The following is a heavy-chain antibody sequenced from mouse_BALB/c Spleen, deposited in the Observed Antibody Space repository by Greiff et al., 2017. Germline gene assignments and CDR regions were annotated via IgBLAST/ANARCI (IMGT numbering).Heavy chain of an antibody. CDR2: ILPGSGST. Sequence: QVQLQQSGAELMKPGASVKISCKATGYTFSSYWIEWVKQRPGHGLEWIGEILPGSGSTNYNEKFKGKATFTADTSSNTAYMQLSSLTSEDSAVYYCARYYYDYDGLFAYWGQGTLVTVSA. J-gene: IGHJ3*01. CDR3: ARYYYDYDGLFAY. D-gene: IGHD2-4*01. V-gene: IGHV1-9*01. CDR1: GYTFSSYW.